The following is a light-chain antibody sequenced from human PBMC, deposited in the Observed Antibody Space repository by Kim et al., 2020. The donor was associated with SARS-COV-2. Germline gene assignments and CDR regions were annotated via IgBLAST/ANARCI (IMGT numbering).Light chain of an antibody. J-gene: IGLJ2*01. Sequence: VALGQTVRITCQGDSLRSYYATWYQQKPGQAPIVVIYGKNNRPSGIPDRFSGSSSGNTASLTITGTQAGDEADYYCNSRDSNDNVLFGGVTQLTVL. V-gene: IGLV3-19*01. CDR2: GKN. CDR3: NSRDSNDNVL. CDR1: SLRSYY.